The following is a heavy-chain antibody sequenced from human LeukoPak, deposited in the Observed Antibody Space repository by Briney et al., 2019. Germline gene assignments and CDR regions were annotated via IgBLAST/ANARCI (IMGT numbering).Heavy chain of an antibody. CDR2: INAGNGNT. J-gene: IGHJ4*02. CDR3: ARDRVGYPKYYFDY. Sequence: GASVKVSCKASGYTFTSYAMHWVRQAPGQRLEWMGWINAGNGNTKYSQKFQGRVTITRDTSASTAYMELSSLRSEDTAVYYCARDRVGYPKYYFDYWGQGTLVTVSS. CDR1: GYTFTSYA. V-gene: IGHV1-3*01. D-gene: IGHD5-12*01.